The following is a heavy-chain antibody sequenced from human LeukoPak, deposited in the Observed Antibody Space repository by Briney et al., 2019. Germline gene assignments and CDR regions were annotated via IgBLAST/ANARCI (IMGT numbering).Heavy chain of an antibody. D-gene: IGHD6-19*01. J-gene: IGHJ4*02. V-gene: IGHV3-23*01. Sequence: GGSLTLSCAASGFTFSSYAMSWVRQAPGKGLEWVSGISGSGGSTYYADSVKGRFTISRDNSKNTLYLKMNSLRAEDTAVYYCAKYSSGWYVGADFDYWGQGTLVTVSS. CDR1: GFTFSSYA. CDR2: ISGSGGST. CDR3: AKYSSGWYVGADFDY.